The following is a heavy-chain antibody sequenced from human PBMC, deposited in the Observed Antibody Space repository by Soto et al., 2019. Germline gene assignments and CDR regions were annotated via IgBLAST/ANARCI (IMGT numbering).Heavy chain of an antibody. CDR2: IWYDGSNK. CDR1: GFTFSSYG. J-gene: IGHJ5*02. D-gene: IGHD2-2*01. V-gene: IGHV3-33*01. Sequence: QVQLVESGGGVVQPGRSLRLSCAASGFTFSSYGMHWVRQAPGKGLEWVAVIWYDGSNKYYADSVRGRFTISRDNSKNPLYLQMNSLRAEDTAVYYCARVSIPAAMFGWFDPWGQGTLVTVSS. CDR3: ARVSIPAAMFGWFDP.